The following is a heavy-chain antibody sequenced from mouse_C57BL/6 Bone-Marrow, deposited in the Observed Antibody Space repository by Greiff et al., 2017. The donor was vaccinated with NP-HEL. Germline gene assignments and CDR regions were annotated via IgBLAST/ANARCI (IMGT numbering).Heavy chain of an antibody. Sequence: QVQLQQSGPELVKPGASVKISCKASGYAFSSSWMNWVKQRPGKGLEWIGRIFPGDGDTNSNGKFKGKATLTADKSSSTAYMQRSSLTSEASAVYFCARRWLLRYWGQGTLVTVSA. CDR1: GYAFSSSW. CDR2: IFPGDGDT. D-gene: IGHD2-3*01. CDR3: ARRWLLRY. V-gene: IGHV1-82*01. J-gene: IGHJ3*01.